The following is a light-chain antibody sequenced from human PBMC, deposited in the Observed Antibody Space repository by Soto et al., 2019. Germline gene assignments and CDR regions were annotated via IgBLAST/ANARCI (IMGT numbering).Light chain of an antibody. Sequence: DIQMTQSPSTLSGSVGDRVTITCRASQTISSWLAWYQQKPGKAPKLLIFKASTLKSGVPSRSSGSGSGTEFTLTISSLQPDDFATYYSQHYKNYSEAFGQGTNVDIK. J-gene: IGKJ1*01. CDR3: QHYKNYSEA. V-gene: IGKV1-5*03. CDR1: QTISSW. CDR2: KAS.